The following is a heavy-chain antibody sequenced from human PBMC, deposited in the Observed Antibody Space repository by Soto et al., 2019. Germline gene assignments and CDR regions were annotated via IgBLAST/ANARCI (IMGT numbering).Heavy chain of an antibody. CDR1: GGTFSSYT. J-gene: IGHJ3*02. D-gene: IGHD3-10*01. V-gene: IGHV1-69*02. Sequence: QVQLVQSGAEVKKPGSSVKVSCKASGGTFSSYTISWVRQAPGQGLEWMGRIIPILGIANYAQKFQGRVTSTADQSTSTTCMELSSLGSEYTAVYYGARYCWGSGLAGDDAFDIWGQGTMVTVSS. CDR3: ARYCWGSGLAGDDAFDI. CDR2: IIPILGIA.